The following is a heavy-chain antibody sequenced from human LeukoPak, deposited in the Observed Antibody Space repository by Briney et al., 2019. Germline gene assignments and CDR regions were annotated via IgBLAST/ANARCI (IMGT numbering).Heavy chain of an antibody. CDR1: GGSISSGDYY. D-gene: IGHD3-10*01. Sequence: PSETLSLTCTVSGGSISSGDYYWSWIRQPPGKGLEWIGYIYYSGSTYYNPSLKSRVTISVDTSKNQFSLKLSSVTAADTAVYYCARQGISGTHYASFDPWGQGTLVTVPS. CDR3: ARQGISGTHYASFDP. CDR2: IYYSGST. V-gene: IGHV4-30-4*08. J-gene: IGHJ5*02.